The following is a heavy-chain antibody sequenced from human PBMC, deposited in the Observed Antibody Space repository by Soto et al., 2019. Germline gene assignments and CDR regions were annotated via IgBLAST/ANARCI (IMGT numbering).Heavy chain of an antibody. V-gene: IGHV3-23*01. CDR1: GFTFTTYA. CDR3: AKDQQPKGQTFLFSPVSTLCSMDV. D-gene: IGHD2-15*01. Sequence: GGSLRLSCAASGFTFTTYAMTWVRQAPGKGLEWVSYVAANGGRTYYADSVKGRFTISRDSPKNTLYLQMNSLRADDTAVYYCAKDQQPKGQTFLFSPVSTLCSMDVWGQGTTVTVSS. CDR2: VAANGGRT. J-gene: IGHJ6*02.